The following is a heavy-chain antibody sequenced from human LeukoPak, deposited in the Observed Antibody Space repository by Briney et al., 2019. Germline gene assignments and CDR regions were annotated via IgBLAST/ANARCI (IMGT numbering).Heavy chain of an antibody. CDR1: GGTFSSYA. J-gene: IGHJ6*03. CDR3: ASEEYSYGLYYYYYSMDV. Sequence: SVKVSCKASGGTFSSYAISWVRQAPGQGLEWMGRIIPIFGTANYAQKFQGRVTITADKSTSTAYLELSSLRSEDTAVYYCASEEYSYGLYYYYYSMDVWGNGTTVTVSS. CDR2: IIPIFGTA. D-gene: IGHD5-18*01. V-gene: IGHV1-69*06.